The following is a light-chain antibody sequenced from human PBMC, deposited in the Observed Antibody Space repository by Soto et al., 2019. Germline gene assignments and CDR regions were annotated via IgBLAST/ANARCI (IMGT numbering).Light chain of an antibody. CDR2: GAT. CDR1: QSVTAN. Sequence: ETVMTQSPATLSVSAGERATLSCRASQSVTANLAWYQHKPGQPPRLLIFGATTRASGIPVRFSGSGSGTEFTLTISSLQSEDFAVYSCQQYSNWPWTFGQGTEVEIK. J-gene: IGKJ1*01. CDR3: QQYSNWPWT. V-gene: IGKV3-15*01.